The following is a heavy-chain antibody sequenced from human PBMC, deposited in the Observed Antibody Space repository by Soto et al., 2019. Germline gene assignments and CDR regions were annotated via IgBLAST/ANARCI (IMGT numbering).Heavy chain of an antibody. V-gene: IGHV3-30-3*01. D-gene: IGHD3-22*01. CDR3: ARYYYDSSGYGGMDV. CDR1: GFTFSSYA. Sequence: PGGSLRLSCAASGFTFSSYAMHWVRQAPGKGLEWVAVISYDGSNKYYADSVKGRFTISRDNSKNTLYLQMNSLRAEDTAVYYCARYYYDSSGYGGMDVWGQGTTVTVSS. CDR2: ISYDGSNK. J-gene: IGHJ6*02.